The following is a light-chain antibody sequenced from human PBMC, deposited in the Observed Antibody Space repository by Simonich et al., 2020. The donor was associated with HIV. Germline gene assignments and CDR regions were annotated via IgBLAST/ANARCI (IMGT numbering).Light chain of an antibody. Sequence: EMVMTQSPATLSLSPGERATLSCRASQSVSSTLAWYQQKPGQAPTLLIYDASTRDTGIPARFSGRGSGTEFTLTINRMQSEDFAVYYCHQYNNWPLVFGQGTKVEIK. CDR3: HQYNNWPLV. CDR1: QSVSST. J-gene: IGKJ2*01. CDR2: DAS. V-gene: IGKV3-15*01.